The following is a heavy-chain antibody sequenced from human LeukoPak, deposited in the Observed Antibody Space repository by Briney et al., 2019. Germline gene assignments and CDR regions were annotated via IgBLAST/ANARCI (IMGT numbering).Heavy chain of an antibody. CDR3: ASLSRYCSSTSCYLS. CDR1: GYSFTSYW. Sequence: GESLRISCKGSGYSFTSYWISWVRQMPGKGLEWMGRIDPSDSYTNYSPSFQGHVTISADKSISTAYLQWGSLKASDTAMYYCASLSRYCSSTSCYLSWGQGTLVTVSS. CDR2: IDPSDSYT. D-gene: IGHD2-2*01. V-gene: IGHV5-10-1*01. J-gene: IGHJ4*02.